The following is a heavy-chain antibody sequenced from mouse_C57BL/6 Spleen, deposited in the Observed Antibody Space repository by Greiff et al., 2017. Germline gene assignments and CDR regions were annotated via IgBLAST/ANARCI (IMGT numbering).Heavy chain of an antibody. V-gene: IGHV1-64*01. CDR1: GYTFTSYW. CDR2: IHPNSGST. D-gene: IGHD1-1*01. CDR3: AREGSSSPLDY. J-gene: IGHJ2*01. Sequence: VQLQQPGAELVKPGASVKLSCKASGYTFTSYWMHWVKQRPGQGLEWIGMIHPNSGSTNYNETFKSKATLTVDKSSSSAYMQLSSLTSEDSAVYYCAREGSSSPLDYWGQGTTLTVSS.